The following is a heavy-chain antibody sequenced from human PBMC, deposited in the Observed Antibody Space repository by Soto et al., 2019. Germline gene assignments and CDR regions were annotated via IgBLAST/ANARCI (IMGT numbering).Heavy chain of an antibody. D-gene: IGHD3-16*01. CDR1: GFTFSSYA. CDR2: ISGSGGST. V-gene: IGHV3-23*01. Sequence: PGGSLRLSCAASGFTFSSYAMSWVRQAPGKGLEWVSVISGSGGSTNYADSVKGRFTISRDNSKNTLYLQMNSLRAEDTAVYYCAKDNAGAWTHNWFDPWGQGTLVTVS. J-gene: IGHJ5*02. CDR3: AKDNAGAWTHNWFDP.